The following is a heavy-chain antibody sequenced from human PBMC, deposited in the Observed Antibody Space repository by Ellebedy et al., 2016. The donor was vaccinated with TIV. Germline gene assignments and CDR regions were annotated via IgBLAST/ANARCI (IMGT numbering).Heavy chain of an antibody. CDR3: AKSGLSLEDAFDI. J-gene: IGHJ3*02. D-gene: IGHD1-1*01. Sequence: GESLKISCAASGVIFSSYAMSCACQAPGKGLEWVSAISGSGGRTYYADSVKGRFTISRDNSKNTLYLQMNSLRAEDTAVYYCAKSGLSLEDAFDIWGQGTMVTVSS. CDR2: ISGSGGRT. V-gene: IGHV3-23*01. CDR1: GVIFSSYA.